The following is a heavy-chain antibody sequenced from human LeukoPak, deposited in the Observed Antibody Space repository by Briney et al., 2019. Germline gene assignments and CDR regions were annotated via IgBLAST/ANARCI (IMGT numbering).Heavy chain of an antibody. D-gene: IGHD3-22*01. CDR2: ISGSGGST. V-gene: IGHV3-23*01. Sequence: PGGSLRLSCAASGFTFSSYGMSWVRQAPGKGLEWVSAISGSGGSTYYADSVKGRFTISRDHSKNTLYLQMNSLRAEDTAVYYCAAVKTFYYDSSGYYFPLNAFDIWGHGTMVTVSS. J-gene: IGHJ3*02. CDR1: GFTFSSYG. CDR3: AAVKTFYYDSSGYYFPLNAFDI.